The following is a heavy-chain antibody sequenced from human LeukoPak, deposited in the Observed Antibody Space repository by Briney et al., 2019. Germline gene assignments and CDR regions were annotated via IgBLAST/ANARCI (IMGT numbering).Heavy chain of an antibody. CDR2: ISSSSSYT. CDR1: GFTFSDYY. Sequence: GGSLRLSCAASGFTFSDYYMSWIRQAPGKGLEWVSFISSSSSYTNYADSVKGRFTISRDNTKNSLYLQMNNLRADDTAVYYCARGGADYVIGYWGQGTLVTVSS. J-gene: IGHJ4*02. D-gene: IGHD4-17*01. CDR3: ARGGADYVIGY. V-gene: IGHV3-11*06.